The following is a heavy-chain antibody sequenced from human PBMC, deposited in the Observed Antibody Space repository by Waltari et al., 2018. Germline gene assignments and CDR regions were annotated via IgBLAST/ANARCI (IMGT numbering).Heavy chain of an antibody. CDR2: IYSGGST. J-gene: IGHJ4*02. CDR1: GFTVSSNY. V-gene: IGHV3-53*02. Sequence: EVQLVETGGGLIQPGGSLRLSCAASGFTVSSNYMSWVRQAPGKWLEWVSVIYSGGSTYYADSVKGRFTISRDNSKNTLYLQMNSLRAEDTAVYYCARGKSRWELLPEGSYYFDYWGQGTLVTVSS. D-gene: IGHD1-26*01. CDR3: ARGKSRWELLPEGSYYFDY.